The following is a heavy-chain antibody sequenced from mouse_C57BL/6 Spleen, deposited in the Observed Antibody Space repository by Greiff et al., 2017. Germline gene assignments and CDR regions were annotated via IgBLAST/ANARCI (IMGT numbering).Heavy chain of an antibody. CDR2: IDPETGGT. Sequence: QVQLKESGAELVRPGASVTLSCKASGYTFTDYEMHWVKQTPVHGLEWIGAIDPETGGTAYNQKFKGKAILTADKSSSTAYMELRSLTSEDSAVYYCTSAYYGNDAGTIDYWGQGTTLTVSS. V-gene: IGHV1-15*01. CDR3: TSAYYGNDAGTIDY. J-gene: IGHJ2*01. CDR1: GYTFTDYE. D-gene: IGHD2-9*01.